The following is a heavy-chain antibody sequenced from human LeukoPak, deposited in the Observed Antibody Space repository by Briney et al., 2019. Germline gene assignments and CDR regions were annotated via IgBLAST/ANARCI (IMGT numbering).Heavy chain of an antibody. J-gene: IGHJ3*02. CDR2: IIPIFGTA. V-gene: IGHV1-69*05. Sequence: GASVKVSCKASGGTFSSYAISWVRQAPGQGLEWMGGIIPIFGTANYAQKFQGRVTVTTDESTSTAYMELSSLRSEDTAVYYCARPRDGSPRGGAFDIWGQGTMVTVSS. D-gene: IGHD1-26*01. CDR3: ARPRDGSPRGGAFDI. CDR1: GGTFSSYA.